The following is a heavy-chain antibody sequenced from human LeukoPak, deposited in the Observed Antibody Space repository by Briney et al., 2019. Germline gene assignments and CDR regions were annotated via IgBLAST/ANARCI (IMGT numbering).Heavy chain of an antibody. V-gene: IGHV4-4*07. CDR3: ARESGLWPTYKYGMDV. D-gene: IGHD1-1*01. J-gene: IGHJ6*02. CDR2: IHNSGNT. CDR1: GDFMNTYY. Sequence: SHTLSPTYFVSGDFMNTYYCSWLRNSPGKGLPCNRRIHNSGNTNYNPSLKSRVTMSVDKSKTQFSLRLRYATAADTAVYYCARESGLWPTYKYGMDVWGQGTTVTVSS.